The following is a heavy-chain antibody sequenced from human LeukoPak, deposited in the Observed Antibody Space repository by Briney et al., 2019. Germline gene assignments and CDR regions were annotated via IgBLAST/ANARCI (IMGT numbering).Heavy chain of an antibody. J-gene: IGHJ4*02. D-gene: IGHD3-22*01. Sequence: ASETLSLTCTVSGGSISSYYWSWIRQPPGKGLEWIGYIYYSGSTNYNPSLKSRVTISVDTSKNQFSLKLSSVTAADTAVYYCARPRDSSGYYYPFDYWGQGTQVTVSS. V-gene: IGHV4-59*08. CDR2: IYYSGST. CDR3: ARPRDSSGYYYPFDY. CDR1: GGSISSYY.